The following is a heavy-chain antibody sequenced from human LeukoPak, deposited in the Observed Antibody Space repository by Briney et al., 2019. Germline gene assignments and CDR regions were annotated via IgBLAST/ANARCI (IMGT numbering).Heavy chain of an antibody. CDR3: ARSGRGVDSFYFYMDV. Sequence: ASVKVSCKASGGTFSSHAIAWVRQAPGQGPEWMGGIIPISGTANYAQKFQGRVTITTDESTNTAYMELNSLTSDDTAVYYCARSGRGVDSFYFYMDVWGKGTTVTVSS. CDR2: IIPISGTA. CDR1: GGTFSSHA. J-gene: IGHJ6*03. V-gene: IGHV1-69*05. D-gene: IGHD3-10*01.